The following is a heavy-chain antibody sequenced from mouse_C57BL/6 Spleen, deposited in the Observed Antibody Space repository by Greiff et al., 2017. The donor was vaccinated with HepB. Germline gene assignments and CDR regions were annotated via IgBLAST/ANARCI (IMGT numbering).Heavy chain of an antibody. CDR3: TRSDYSSSADY. J-gene: IGHJ4*01. Sequence: VQLQQPGAELVRPGSSVKLSCKASGYTFTSYWMDWVKQRPGQGLEWIGNIYPSDSETHYNQKFKDKATFTVDKSSSTAYMQRSSLTSEDSAVYYCTRSDYSSSADYWGQGTSVTVSS. CDR2: IYPSDSET. V-gene: IGHV1-61*01. CDR1: GYTFTSYW. D-gene: IGHD1-1*01.